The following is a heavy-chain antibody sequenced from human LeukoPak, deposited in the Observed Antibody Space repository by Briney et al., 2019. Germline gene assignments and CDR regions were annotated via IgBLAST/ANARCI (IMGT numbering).Heavy chain of an antibody. CDR3: AKGGGGITAVANRYFHH. V-gene: IGHV3-23*01. D-gene: IGHD6-13*01. CDR2: IGASGTTT. Sequence: GGSLRLSCAASGFTFSTYGMNWVRQAPGKGLEWVSGIGASGTTTYYVDSVKGRFTISRDNSKNTVYQQINSLRAEDTAVYYCAKGGGGITAVANRYFHHWGQGTLLTVSS. CDR1: GFTFSTYG. J-gene: IGHJ1*01.